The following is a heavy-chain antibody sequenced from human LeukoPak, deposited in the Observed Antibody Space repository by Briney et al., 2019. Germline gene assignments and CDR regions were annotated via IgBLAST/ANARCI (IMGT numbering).Heavy chain of an antibody. CDR3: AGEGRYRYGYNEYHSYMDI. V-gene: IGHV4-38-2*02. D-gene: IGHD5-24*01. CDR1: GYSISSGYY. J-gene: IGHJ6*03. Sequence: SETLSLTCTVSGYSISSGYYWGWIRQPPGKGLEWIGSIYHSGSTYYNPSLKSRVTISVDTSKNQFSLKLSSVTAAETAVYYCAGEGRYRYGYNEYHSYMDIWGKGTTVTVSS. CDR2: IYHSGST.